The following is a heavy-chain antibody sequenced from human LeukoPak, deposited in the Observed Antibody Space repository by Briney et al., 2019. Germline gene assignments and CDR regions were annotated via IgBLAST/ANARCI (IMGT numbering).Heavy chain of an antibody. D-gene: IGHD3-16*01. Sequence: PSETLSLTCTVSGGSISSYYWSWIRQPPGKGLEWIGYIYYSGSTNYNPSLKSRVTISVDTSKNQFSLKLSSVTAADTAVYYCARDLTAYYYYGMDVWGQGTTVTVSS. CDR2: IYYSGST. V-gene: IGHV4-59*12. CDR3: ARDLTAYYYYGMDV. J-gene: IGHJ6*02. CDR1: GGSISSYY.